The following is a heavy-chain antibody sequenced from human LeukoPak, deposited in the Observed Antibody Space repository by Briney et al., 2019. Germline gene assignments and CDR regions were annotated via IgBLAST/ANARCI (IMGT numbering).Heavy chain of an antibody. V-gene: IGHV1-3*03. CDR2: INAGNGNT. Sequence: ASVKVSCKASGYTFTSYAMHWVRQAPGQRLEWTGWINAGNGNTKYSQEFQGRVTITRDTSASTAYMELSSLRSEDMAVYYCARSFDWLSLFDYWGQGTLVTVSS. CDR1: GYTFTSYA. CDR3: ARSFDWLSLFDY. D-gene: IGHD3-9*01. J-gene: IGHJ4*02.